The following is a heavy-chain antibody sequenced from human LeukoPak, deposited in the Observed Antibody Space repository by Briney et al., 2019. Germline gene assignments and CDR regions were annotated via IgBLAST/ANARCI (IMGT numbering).Heavy chain of an antibody. Sequence: PGGSLRLSCAASGFTFSSYWMSWVRQAPGKGLEWVPNIKQDGSEKYYVDSVTGRFTISRDNAKNSLYLQMNSLRAEDTAVYYCASVPYYYGSGSLDYWGQGTLVTVSS. D-gene: IGHD3-10*01. J-gene: IGHJ4*02. V-gene: IGHV3-7*01. CDR3: ASVPYYYGSGSLDY. CDR1: GFTFSSYW. CDR2: IKQDGSEK.